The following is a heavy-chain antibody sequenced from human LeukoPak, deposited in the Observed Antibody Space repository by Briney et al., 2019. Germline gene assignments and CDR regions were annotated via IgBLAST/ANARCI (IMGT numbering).Heavy chain of an antibody. CDR3: ARGYSPTLRTTGNDY. Sequence: SVKVSCKASGDTFIPYTFSWVRQAPGQGLEWIGRIIPSLDAANYAQKFQGRVTLSADRDTATTYMEVTSLRSEDTAMYYCARGYSPTLRTTGNDYWGQGTLVTVSS. J-gene: IGHJ4*02. CDR2: IIPSLDAA. V-gene: IGHV1-69*08. CDR1: GDTFIPYT. D-gene: IGHD1-1*01.